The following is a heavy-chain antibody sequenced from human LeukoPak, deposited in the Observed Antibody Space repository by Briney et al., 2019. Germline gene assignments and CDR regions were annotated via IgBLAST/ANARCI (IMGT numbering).Heavy chain of an antibody. CDR2: IRSKAYGGTT. J-gene: IGHJ4*02. CDR3: TRVSDSSGYYGRD. D-gene: IGHD3-22*01. CDR1: GFTFGDYA. Sequence: PGRSLRLSCTASGFTFGDYAMSWVRQAPGKGLEWVGFIRSKAYGGTTEYAVSVKGRFTISRDDSKSIAYLQMNSLKTEDTAVYYCTRVSDSSGYYGRDWGQGTLVTVSS. V-gene: IGHV3-49*04.